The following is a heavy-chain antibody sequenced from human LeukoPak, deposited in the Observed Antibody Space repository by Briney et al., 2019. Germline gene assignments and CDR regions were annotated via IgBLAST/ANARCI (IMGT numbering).Heavy chain of an antibody. CDR2: ISGSGGST. V-gene: IGHV3-23*01. J-gene: IGHJ4*02. D-gene: IGHD6-13*01. CDR1: GFTFSSYA. Sequence: GGSLRLSCAASGFTFSSYAMSWVRQAPGKGLEWVSAISGSGGSTYYADSVKGRFTISRDNSKNTLYLQMNSPRAEDTAVYYCAKGPSSSWYYFDYWGQGTLVTVPS. CDR3: AKGPSSSWYYFDY.